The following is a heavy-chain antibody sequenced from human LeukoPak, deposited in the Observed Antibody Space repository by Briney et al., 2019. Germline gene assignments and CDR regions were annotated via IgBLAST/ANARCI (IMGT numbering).Heavy chain of an antibody. J-gene: IGHJ4*02. D-gene: IGHD3-3*01. CDR3: ARTSGSVTIFGVVDYFDY. V-gene: IGHV3-30*01. Sequence: ESVKGRFTISRDNSKNTLYLQLNSLRAEDTAVYYCARTSGSVTIFGVVDYFDYWGQGSLVTVSS.